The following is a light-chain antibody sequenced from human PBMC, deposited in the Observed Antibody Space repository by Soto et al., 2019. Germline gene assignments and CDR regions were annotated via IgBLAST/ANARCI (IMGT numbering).Light chain of an antibody. CDR1: QSVSSGY. Sequence: EIVLTQSPGTLSLSPGERGTLSCRAGQSVSSGYLAWYQQKPGQAPRLLIYDASSRATGIPDRFSGSGSGTDFTLTISRLEPEDFAVYYCQQYGGSPRTFGQGTKVDIK. V-gene: IGKV3-20*01. CDR2: DAS. J-gene: IGKJ1*01. CDR3: QQYGGSPRT.